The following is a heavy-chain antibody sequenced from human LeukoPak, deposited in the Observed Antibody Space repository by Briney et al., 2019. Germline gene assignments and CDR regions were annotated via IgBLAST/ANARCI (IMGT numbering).Heavy chain of an antibody. CDR1: GFTLSTSD. D-gene: IGHD2-21*01. J-gene: IGHJ4*02. V-gene: IGHV3-30*02. CDR3: AKDVEAY. CDR2: IRYDGSNK. Sequence: GGSLRLSCEPSGFTLSTSDMHWVRQAPGKGLEWVAFIRYDGSNKNYADSVKGRFTISRDNSKNTLFLQMNSLTPEDTAMYYCAKDVEAYWGQGTLVTVSS.